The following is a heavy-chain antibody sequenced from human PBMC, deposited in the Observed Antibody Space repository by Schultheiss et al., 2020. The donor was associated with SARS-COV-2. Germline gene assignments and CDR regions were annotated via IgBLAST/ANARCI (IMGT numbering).Heavy chain of an antibody. V-gene: IGHV4-34*01. Sequence: SQTLSLTCAVYGVSFSGSYWSWIRQPPGKGLEWIGEINHRGSTNYNPSLKSRVTISVDTSKNQFSLKLSSVTAADTAVYYCARTYSYGFRSSSWAYYYGMDVWGQGTTVTVSS. CDR3: ARTYSYGFRSSSWAYYYGMDV. CDR1: GVSFSGSY. CDR2: INHRGST. D-gene: IGHD5-18*01. J-gene: IGHJ6*02.